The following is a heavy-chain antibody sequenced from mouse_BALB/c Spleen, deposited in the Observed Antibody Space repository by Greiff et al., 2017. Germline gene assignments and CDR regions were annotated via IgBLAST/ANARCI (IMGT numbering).Heavy chain of an antibody. CDR1: GYTFTSYW. J-gene: IGHJ4*01. CDR2: INPSTGYT. D-gene: IGHD1-1*01. Sequence: QVHVKQSGAELAKPGASVKMSCKASGYTFTSYWMHWVKQRPGQGLEWIGYINPSTGYTEYNQKFKDKATLTADKSSSTAYMQLSSLTSEDSAVYYCAREIYYYGSSYPHYYAMDYWGQGTSVTVSS. V-gene: IGHV1-7*01. CDR3: AREIYYYGSSYPHYYAMDY.